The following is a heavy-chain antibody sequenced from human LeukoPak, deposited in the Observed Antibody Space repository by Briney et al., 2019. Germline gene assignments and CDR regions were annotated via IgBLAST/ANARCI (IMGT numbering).Heavy chain of an antibody. Sequence: SETLSLTCYVSGFSINCVFWSWIGQRAGKGREGVGRLFSSGIISYNPSLKGRLTRSVDTAKNQFSLNLRSVTAADTAGYYCAREGGSSRNFDYWGQGTLVTVSS. V-gene: IGHV4-4*07. CDR2: LFSSGII. CDR3: AREGGSSRNFDY. D-gene: IGHD6-13*01. J-gene: IGHJ4*02. CDR1: GFSINCVF.